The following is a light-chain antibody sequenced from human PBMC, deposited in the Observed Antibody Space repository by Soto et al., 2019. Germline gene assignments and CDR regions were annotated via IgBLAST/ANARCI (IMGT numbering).Light chain of an antibody. J-gene: IGKJ4*01. CDR1: QSVSSSY. CDR3: QQRSNWPPT. Sequence: EIVLTQSPGTLSLSPGDRATLSCRASQSVSSSYLAWYQQKPGQSSRLLIYDASIRATGVPARFSGSGSGTDFTLTISTLEPEDFALYFCQQRSNWPPTFGGGTKVDIK. V-gene: IGKV3-11*01. CDR2: DAS.